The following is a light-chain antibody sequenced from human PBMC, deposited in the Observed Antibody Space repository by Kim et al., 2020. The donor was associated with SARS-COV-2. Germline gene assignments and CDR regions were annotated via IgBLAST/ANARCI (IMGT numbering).Light chain of an antibody. J-gene: IGKJ1*01. V-gene: IGKV3-20*01. CDR2: GAS. CDR1: QSVSSSY. Sequence: SPGERANLSCRASQSVSSSYLAWYQQKPGQAPRLLIYGASSRATGIPDRFSGSGSGTDLTLTISRLEPEDFAVYYCQQYGSSPWTFGQGTKVDIK. CDR3: QQYGSSPWT.